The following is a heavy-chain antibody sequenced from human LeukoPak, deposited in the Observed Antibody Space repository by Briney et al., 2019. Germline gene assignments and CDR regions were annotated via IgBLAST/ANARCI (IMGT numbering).Heavy chain of an antibody. CDR1: GFTFSSYS. V-gene: IGHV3-48*01. CDR2: ISSSSSTI. CDR3: AKVRGYYTKDAFDI. Sequence: GGSLRLSCAASGFTFSSYSMNWVRQAPGKGLEWVSYISSSSSTIYYADSVKGRFTISRDNSKNTLYLQMNSLRAEDTAVYYCAKVRGYYTKDAFDIWGQGTMVTVSS. J-gene: IGHJ3*02. D-gene: IGHD3-22*01.